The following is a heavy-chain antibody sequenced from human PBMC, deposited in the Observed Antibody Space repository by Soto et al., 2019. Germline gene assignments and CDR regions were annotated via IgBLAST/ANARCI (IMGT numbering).Heavy chain of an antibody. V-gene: IGHV3-23*01. CDR1: GFTFSTYA. Sequence: GGSLRLSCAASGFTFSTYAMSWVRQAPGKGLEWVSGISGSGGSTYYADSVKGRFTISRDNSKNTLYLQMNSLRAEDTAVYYCAKAPTLWFGELLNDYWGQGTLVTVSS. CDR2: ISGSGGST. J-gene: IGHJ4*02. D-gene: IGHD3-10*01. CDR3: AKAPTLWFGELLNDY.